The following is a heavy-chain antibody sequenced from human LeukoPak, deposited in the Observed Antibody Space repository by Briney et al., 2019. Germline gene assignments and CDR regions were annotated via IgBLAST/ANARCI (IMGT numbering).Heavy chain of an antibody. Sequence: PSETLSLTCTVSGGSISSYYWSWIRQPPGKGLEWIGCIYYSGSTNYNPSLKSRVTISVDTSKNQFSLKLSSVTAADTAVYYCARVQGGIAAASNWFDPWGQGTLVTVSS. CDR3: ARVQGGIAAASNWFDP. CDR2: IYYSGST. V-gene: IGHV4-59*01. D-gene: IGHD6-13*01. CDR1: GGSISSYY. J-gene: IGHJ5*02.